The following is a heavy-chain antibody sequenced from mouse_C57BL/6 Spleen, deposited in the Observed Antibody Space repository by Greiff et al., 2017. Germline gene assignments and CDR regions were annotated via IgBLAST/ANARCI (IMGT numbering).Heavy chain of an antibody. CDR1: GFTFSDYY. D-gene: IGHD1-1*01. Sequence: EVKLMESEGGLVQPGSSMKLSCTASGFTFSDYYMAWVRQVPEKGLEWVANINYDGSSTYYLDSLKSRFIISRDNAKNILYLQMSSLKSEDTATYYCASITTERGDAMDYWGQGTSVTVSS. J-gene: IGHJ4*01. V-gene: IGHV5-16*01. CDR2: INYDGSST. CDR3: ASITTERGDAMDY.